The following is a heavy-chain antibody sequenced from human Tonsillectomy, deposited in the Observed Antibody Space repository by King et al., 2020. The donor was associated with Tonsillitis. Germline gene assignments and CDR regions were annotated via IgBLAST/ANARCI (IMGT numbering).Heavy chain of an antibody. CDR1: GFTFSSYA. J-gene: IGHJ3*02. V-gene: IGHV3-64*01. Sequence: VQLVESGGGLVQPGGSLRLSCAASGFTFSSYAMHWVRQAPGKGLEYVSVISSNGGSTYYANSVKGRFTISRDNSKNTLYLQMGSLRAEDMAVYYCARESPFDAWAFDIWGQGTMVTVSS. D-gene: IGHD3-9*01. CDR2: ISSNGGST. CDR3: ARESPFDAWAFDI.